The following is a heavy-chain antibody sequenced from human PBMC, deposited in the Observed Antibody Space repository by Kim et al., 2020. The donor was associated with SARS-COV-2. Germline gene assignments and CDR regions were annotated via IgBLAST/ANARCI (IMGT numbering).Heavy chain of an antibody. CDR3: ARSDPKYSSGWTNWFDP. D-gene: IGHD6-19*01. Sequence: GGSLRLSCAASGFIFGNYDMYWVRQTTGKGLEWVSTIRTVGDTYYADSVKGRFTITRENAKNSLYLQMNSLRLEDTAMYYCARSDPKYSSGWTNWFDPWGQGTLVTVSS. J-gene: IGHJ5*02. CDR2: IRTVGDT. V-gene: IGHV3-13*01. CDR1: GFIFGNYD.